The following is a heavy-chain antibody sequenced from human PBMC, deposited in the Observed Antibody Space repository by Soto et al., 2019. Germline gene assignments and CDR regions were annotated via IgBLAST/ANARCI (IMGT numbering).Heavy chain of an antibody. D-gene: IGHD3-9*01. V-gene: IGHV3-30*18. CDR1: GFTFSSYG. CDR3: AKGETYYDILTGYYRPHGMDV. Sequence: XGSLRLSCAASGFTFSSYGMHWVRQAPGKGLEWVAVISYDGSNKYYADSVKGRFTISRDNSKNTLYLQMNSLRAEDTAVYYCAKGETYYDILTGYYRPHGMDVWGQGTTVTVSS. CDR2: ISYDGSNK. J-gene: IGHJ6*02.